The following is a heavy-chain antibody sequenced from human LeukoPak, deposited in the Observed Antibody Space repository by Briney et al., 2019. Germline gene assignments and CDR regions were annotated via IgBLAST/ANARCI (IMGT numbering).Heavy chain of an antibody. CDR3: ARQDYGWGSFLDY. V-gene: IGHV3-33*01. J-gene: IGHJ4*02. Sequence: PGRSLRLSCAASGFTFSSYGMHWVRQAPGKGLEWVAVIWYDGRNKYYADSVKGRFTISRDNSKNTLYLQMNSLRAEDTAVYYCARQDYGWGSFLDYWGQGTLVTVSS. CDR2: IWYDGRNK. D-gene: IGHD4-17*01. CDR1: GFTFSSYG.